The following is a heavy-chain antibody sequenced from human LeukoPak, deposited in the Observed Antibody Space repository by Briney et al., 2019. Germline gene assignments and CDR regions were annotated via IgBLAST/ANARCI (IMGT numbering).Heavy chain of an antibody. Sequence: GGSLRLSCAASGFTFRDYSMNWLRQAPGKGLEWLSFIGGGGSVTYYADSVKGRFTISRDNAKSSVFLQMDSLRAEDTAVYYCARGGHSSFDYWGQGALVTVSS. V-gene: IGHV3-48*01. J-gene: IGHJ4*02. D-gene: IGHD3-16*01. CDR2: IGGGGSVT. CDR1: GFTFRDYS. CDR3: ARGGHSSFDY.